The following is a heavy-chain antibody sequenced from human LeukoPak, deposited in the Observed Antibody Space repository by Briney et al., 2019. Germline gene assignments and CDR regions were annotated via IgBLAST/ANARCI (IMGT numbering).Heavy chain of an antibody. J-gene: IGHJ6*02. CDR3: ARDPRCSSTGCPYYYYGMDV. CDR2: INPSGGST. D-gene: IGHD2-2*01. Sequence: PLASVKVSCKASGYTFTSYYMHWVRQAPGQGLEWMGIINPSGGSTSYAQKFQGRVTMTRDTSTSTVYMELSSLRSEDTAVYYCARDPRCSSTGCPYYYYGMDVWGQGTTVTVSS. CDR1: GYTFTSYY. V-gene: IGHV1-46*01.